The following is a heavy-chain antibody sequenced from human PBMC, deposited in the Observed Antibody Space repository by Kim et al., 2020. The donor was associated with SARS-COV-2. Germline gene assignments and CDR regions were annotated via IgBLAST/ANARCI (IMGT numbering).Heavy chain of an antibody. V-gene: IGHV1-69*13. CDR1: GGTFSSYA. D-gene: IGHD3-10*01. CDR2: IIPIFGTA. CDR3: ARADTMVRGVIAYFQH. Sequence: SVKVSCKASGGTFSSYAISWVRQAPGQGLEWMGGIIPIFGTANYAQKFQGRVTITADESTSTAYMELSSLRSEDTAVYYCARADTMVRGVIAYFQHWGQGTLVTVSS. J-gene: IGHJ1*01.